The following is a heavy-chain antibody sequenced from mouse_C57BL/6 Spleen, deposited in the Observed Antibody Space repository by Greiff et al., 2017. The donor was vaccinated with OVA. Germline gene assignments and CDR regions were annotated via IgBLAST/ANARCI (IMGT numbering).Heavy chain of an antibody. CDR1: GYTFTSYW. D-gene: IGHD1-1*01. CDR2: IDPSDSDT. Sequence: QVQLQQPGAELVRPGSSVKLSCKASGYTFTSYWMHWVKQRPIQGLEWIGNIDPSDSDTHYNQKFKDKATLTVDKSSSTAYMQLSSLTSEDSAVYYGARYYGSLDDWGQGTTLTVSS. V-gene: IGHV1-52*01. J-gene: IGHJ2*01. CDR3: ARYYGSLDD.